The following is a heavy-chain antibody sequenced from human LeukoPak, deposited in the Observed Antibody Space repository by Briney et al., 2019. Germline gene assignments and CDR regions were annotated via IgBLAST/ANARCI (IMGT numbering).Heavy chain of an antibody. D-gene: IGHD5-12*01. J-gene: IGHJ6*03. CDR1: GYTFSNYG. CDR3: ARTHSGYDYPYHYYMDV. Sequence: ASVKVSCKASGYTFSNYGISWGRQAPGQGLEWMGWISPHSGVANYAQNLQGRVTMTADTSTSTAYMELRSLTSDDTAVYFCARTHSGYDYPYHYYMDVWGRGTTVTVS. V-gene: IGHV1-18*01. CDR2: ISPHSGVA.